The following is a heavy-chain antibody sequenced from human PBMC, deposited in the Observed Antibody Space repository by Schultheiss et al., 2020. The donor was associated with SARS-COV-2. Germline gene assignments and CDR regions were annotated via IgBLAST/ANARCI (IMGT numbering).Heavy chain of an antibody. J-gene: IGHJ4*02. CDR3: ARERGTLYSSSSGIDY. D-gene: IGHD6-6*01. CDR1: GFTFSSYG. CDR2: ISGSGGST. Sequence: GGSLRLSCAASGFTFSSYGMHWVRQAPGKGLEWVSAISGSGGSTYDADSVKGRFTISRDNAKNSLYLQMNSLRAEDTAVYYCARERGTLYSSSSGIDYWGQGTLVTVSS. V-gene: IGHV3-21*01.